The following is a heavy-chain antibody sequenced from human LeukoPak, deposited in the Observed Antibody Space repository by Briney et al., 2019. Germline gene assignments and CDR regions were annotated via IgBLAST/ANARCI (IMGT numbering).Heavy chain of an antibody. V-gene: IGHV4-59*01. D-gene: IGHD5-12*01. J-gene: IGHJ6*04. CDR1: GGSISSYY. Sequence: PSETLSLTCTVSGGSISSYYWSWVRQPPGKGLDWIGSVFYNGSTNYHPSLKSRVTISVDKSKNQFSLKLSSVTAADTAVYYCARMTYDPHGVDVWGKGTTVTVSS. CDR3: ARMTYDPHGVDV. CDR2: VFYNGST.